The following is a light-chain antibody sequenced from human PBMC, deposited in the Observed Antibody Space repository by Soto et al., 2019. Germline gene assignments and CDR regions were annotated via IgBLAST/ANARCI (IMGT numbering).Light chain of an antibody. V-gene: IGLV2-14*01. J-gene: IGLJ1*01. Sequence: QSVLTQPPSASGSPGQSVTISCTGTSSDVGGYNYVSWYQQHPGKAPKLMIYDVTNRPSGVSYRFSGSKSGNTASLTISGLQAEDEADYYCSSYTSSSTYVFGTGTKVTVL. CDR1: SSDVGGYNY. CDR3: SSYTSSSTYV. CDR2: DVT.